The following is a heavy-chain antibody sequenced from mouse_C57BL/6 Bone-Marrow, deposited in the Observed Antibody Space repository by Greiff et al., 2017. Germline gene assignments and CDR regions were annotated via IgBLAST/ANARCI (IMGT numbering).Heavy chain of an antibody. Sequence: VQLQQSGPELVKPGASVKIPCKASGYTFTDYNMDWVKQSHGKSLEWIGDINPNNGGTIYNQKFKGKATLTVDKSSSTAYMELRSLTSEDTAVYYCARSYDGSPVVYYFDYWGQGTTLTVSS. CDR3: ARSYDGSPVVYYFDY. CDR2: INPNNGGT. V-gene: IGHV1-18*01. D-gene: IGHD1-1*01. J-gene: IGHJ2*01. CDR1: GYTFTDYN.